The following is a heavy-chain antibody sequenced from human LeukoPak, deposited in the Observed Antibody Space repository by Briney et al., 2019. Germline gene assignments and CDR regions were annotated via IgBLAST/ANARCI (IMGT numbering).Heavy chain of an antibody. J-gene: IGHJ6*03. CDR3: ARDSPDGYTSGHYYYYLDV. Sequence: SETLSLTCTVSGGSLNRFYWAWIRQPAGRGLEWIVRIHSGGTTNYNPSLESRLTISLDTSKNQFSLNLNSVTAADTAVYYCARDSPDGYTSGHYYYYLDVWGKGTTVTVSS. CDR2: IHSGGTT. CDR1: GGSLNRFY. D-gene: IGHD5-18*01. V-gene: IGHV4-4*07.